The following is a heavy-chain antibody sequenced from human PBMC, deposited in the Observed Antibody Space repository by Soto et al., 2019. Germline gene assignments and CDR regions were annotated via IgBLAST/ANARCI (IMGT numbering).Heavy chain of an antibody. CDR3: ATRWGGYSGYDNRNDY. J-gene: IGHJ4*02. Sequence: SETLSPTCTVSGGSIRSSSYYWGWISQPQGKVLECIGSIYYSGSTYYNPSLKSRVTISVDTSKNQFSLKLSSVTAADTAVYYCATRWGGYSGYDNRNDYWGQGTLVTVSS. D-gene: IGHD5-12*01. CDR2: IYYSGST. V-gene: IGHV4-39*01. CDR1: GGSIRSSSYY.